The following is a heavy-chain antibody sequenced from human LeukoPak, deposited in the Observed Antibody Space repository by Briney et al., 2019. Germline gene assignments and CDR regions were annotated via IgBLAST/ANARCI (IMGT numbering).Heavy chain of an antibody. CDR3: ARHERVWGSYRYDGPYYFDY. Sequence: PSETLSLTCTVSGGSISSSSYYWGWIRQPPGKGLEWIGSIYYSGSTYYNPSLKSRVTISVDTSKNQFSLKLSSVTAADTAVYYCARHERVWGSYRYDGPYYFDYWGQGTLVTVSS. D-gene: IGHD3-16*02. CDR1: GGSISSSSYY. J-gene: IGHJ4*02. CDR2: IYYSGST. V-gene: IGHV4-39*01.